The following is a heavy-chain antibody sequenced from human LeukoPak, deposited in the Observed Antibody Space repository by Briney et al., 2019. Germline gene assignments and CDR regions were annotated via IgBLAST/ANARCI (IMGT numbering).Heavy chain of an antibody. CDR1: GFTFSSCG. CDR2: IRYDGSNK. V-gene: IGHV3-30*02. J-gene: IGHJ1*01. D-gene: IGHD3-22*01. Sequence: GGSLRLSCAASGFTFSSCGMHWVRQAPGKGLEWVAFIRYDGSNKYYADSVKGRFTISRDNSKNTLYLQMNSLRAEDTAVYYCVKGITYYYDSSGYSPAEYFQHWGQGTLVTVSS. CDR3: VKGITYYYDSSGYSPAEYFQH.